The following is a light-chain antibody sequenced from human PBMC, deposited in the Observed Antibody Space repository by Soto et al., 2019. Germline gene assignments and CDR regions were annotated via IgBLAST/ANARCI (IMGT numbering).Light chain of an antibody. CDR1: SSDVGNYKY. V-gene: IGLV2-14*01. CDR3: CSYTSSGTYV. CDR2: EVS. Sequence: QSVLTQPASVSGSPGQSITISCTGTSSDVGNYKYVSWYQQHPGKAPKLMIYEVSNRPSGVSNRFSGSKSDNTASLTISGLQADDETDYYCCSYTSSGTYVFGTGTKVTVL. J-gene: IGLJ1*01.